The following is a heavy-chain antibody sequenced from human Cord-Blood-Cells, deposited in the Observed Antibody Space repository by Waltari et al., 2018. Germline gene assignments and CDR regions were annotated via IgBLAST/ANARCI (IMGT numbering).Heavy chain of an antibody. CDR2: IYHSGST. V-gene: IGHV4-30-2*01. CDR1: GGSISSGGYS. J-gene: IGHJ4*02. CDR3: AREVAARPGWNYFDY. D-gene: IGHD6-6*01. Sequence: QLQLQESGSGLVKPSQTLSLTCAVSGGSISSGGYSWSWIRQPPGKGLEWIGYIYHSGSTYYNPSLKSRVTISVDRSKNQFSLKLSSVTAADTAVYYCAREVAARPGWNYFDYWGQGTLVTVSS.